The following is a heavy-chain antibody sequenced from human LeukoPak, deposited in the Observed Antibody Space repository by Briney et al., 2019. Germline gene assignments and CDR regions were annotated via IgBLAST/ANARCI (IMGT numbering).Heavy chain of an antibody. Sequence: SETLSLTCTVSGGSISSGGYYWSWIRQHPGKGLEWIGYIYYSGSTYYNPSLKSRVTISVDKSKNQFSLKLSSVTAADTAVYYCARDHDSSGWWFDPWGQGTLVTVSS. CDR3: ARDHDSSGWWFDP. V-gene: IGHV4-31*03. CDR2: IYYSGST. D-gene: IGHD3-22*01. CDR1: GGSISSGGYY. J-gene: IGHJ5*02.